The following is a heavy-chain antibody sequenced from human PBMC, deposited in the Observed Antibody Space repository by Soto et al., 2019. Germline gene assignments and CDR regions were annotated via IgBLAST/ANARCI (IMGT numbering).Heavy chain of an antibody. J-gene: IGHJ4*02. Sequence: SETLSLTCAVSGGSISSGGYSWSWIRQPPGKGLEWIGYIYHSGSTYYNPSLKSRVTISVDRSKNQFSLKLSSVTAADTAVYYCARHRSSSPNLPFDYWGQGTPVTVPQ. CDR2: IYHSGST. CDR3: ARHRSSSPNLPFDY. CDR1: GGSISSGGYS. V-gene: IGHV4-30-2*01. D-gene: IGHD6-13*01.